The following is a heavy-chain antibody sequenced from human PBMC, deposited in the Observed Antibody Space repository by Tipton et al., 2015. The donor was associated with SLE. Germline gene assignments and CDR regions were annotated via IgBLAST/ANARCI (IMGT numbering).Heavy chain of an antibody. CDR1: GGSISSSSYY. CDR3: ARHDYGVPFDY. D-gene: IGHD4-17*01. J-gene: IGHJ4*02. V-gene: IGHV4-39*01. CDR2: MYYSGST. Sequence: TLSLTCTVSGGSISSSSYYWGWIRQPPGKGLEWIGSMYYSGSTYKNPSLKSRVTISVDTSKNQFSLKLSSVTAADTAVYHCARHDYGVPFDYWGQGTLVTVSS.